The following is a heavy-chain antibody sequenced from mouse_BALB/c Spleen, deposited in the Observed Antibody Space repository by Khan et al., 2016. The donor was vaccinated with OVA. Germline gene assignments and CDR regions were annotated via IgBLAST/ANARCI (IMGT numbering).Heavy chain of an antibody. J-gene: IGHJ4*01. V-gene: IGHV2-9*02. CDR3: ARETAYYGNYEAMEE. D-gene: IGHD2-10*01. Sequence: QVQLKESGPGLVAPSQSLSITCTVSGFSLSNYGVNWVRQPPGKGLEWLGIIWAGGSPNYNSALMSKLSIRKDTAKSQVFLKMNSLQTDDTAMYYCARETAYYGNYEAMEEWGQGTSVTVSS. CDR2: IWAGGSP. CDR1: GFSLSNYG.